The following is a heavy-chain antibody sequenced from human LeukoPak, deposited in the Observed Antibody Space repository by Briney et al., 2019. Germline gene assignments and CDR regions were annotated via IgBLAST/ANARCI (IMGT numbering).Heavy chain of an antibody. CDR1: GASINSDH. CDR3: ARGYYEAFDF. D-gene: IGHD3-16*01. J-gene: IGHJ4*02. CDR2: VDYNGAT. V-gene: IGHV4-59*01. Sequence: SSETLSLTCAVSGASINSDHWNWIRQLPGKGLEWIGNVDYNGATKYNPSLQSRVTISLGTSNNQFSLTLASVTAADTALYFCARGYYEAFDFWGQGRLVTVSS.